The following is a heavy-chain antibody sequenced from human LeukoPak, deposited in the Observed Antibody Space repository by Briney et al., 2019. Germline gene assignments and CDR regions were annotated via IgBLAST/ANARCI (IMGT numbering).Heavy chain of an antibody. CDR3: ARVRFGELFDY. D-gene: IGHD3-10*01. V-gene: IGHV3-7*01. CDR2: IKQDGSEK. J-gene: IGHJ4*02. Sequence: GGSLRLSCAASGFTFSSYSMNWVRQAPGKGLEWVANIKQDGSEKYYVDSVEGRFTISRDDAKNSLYLQMNSLRAEDTAVYYCARVRFGELFDYWGQGTLVTVSS. CDR1: GFTFSSYS.